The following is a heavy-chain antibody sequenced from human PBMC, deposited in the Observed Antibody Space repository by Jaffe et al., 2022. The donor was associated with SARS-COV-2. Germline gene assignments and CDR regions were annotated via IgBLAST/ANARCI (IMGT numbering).Heavy chain of an antibody. CDR2: INPSGGST. CDR1: GYTFTSYY. CDR3: ARVGYYDSSGYSPAEYFQH. Sequence: QVQLVQSGAEVKKPGASVKVSCKASGYTFTSYYMHWVRQAPGQGLEWMGIINPSGGSTSYAQKFQGRVTMTRDTSTSTVYMELSSLRSEDTAVYYCARVGYYDSSGYSPAEYFQHWGQGTLVTVSS. J-gene: IGHJ1*01. V-gene: IGHV1-46*01. D-gene: IGHD3-22*01.